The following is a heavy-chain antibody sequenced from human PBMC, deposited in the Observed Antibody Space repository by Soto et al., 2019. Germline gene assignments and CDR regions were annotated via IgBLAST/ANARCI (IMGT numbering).Heavy chain of an antibody. Sequence: QLQLQESGPGLVKPSETLSLTCTVSGGSISTNSHYWAWIRQPPGKGLEWIASIHYDGRAYYNPPLNSRVAVSLDTSRNHFSRNLLSVPAADTAMYYGARHLGNCGDWAFEHWGQGTRVTLSS. CDR1: GGSISTNSHY. D-gene: IGHD1-1*01. CDR3: ARHLGNCGDWAFEH. V-gene: IGHV4-39*01. J-gene: IGHJ4*02. CDR2: IHYDGRA.